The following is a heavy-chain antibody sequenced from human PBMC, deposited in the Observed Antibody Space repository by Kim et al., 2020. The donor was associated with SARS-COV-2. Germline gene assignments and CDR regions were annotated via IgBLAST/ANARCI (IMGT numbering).Heavy chain of an antibody. V-gene: IGHV5-10-1*01. CDR3: ARANTDYSASSTGY. J-gene: IGHJ4*02. D-gene: IGHD6-6*01. CDR1: GYSFTNYW. CDR2: IDPSDSYT. Sequence: GESLKISCKTSGYSFTNYWINWVRQMPGKGLEWMGNIDPSDSYTNYNPSFQGHVTISIDKSISTAYLQWSSLQASDTAMYYCARANTDYSASSTGYWGQGTLVIVSS.